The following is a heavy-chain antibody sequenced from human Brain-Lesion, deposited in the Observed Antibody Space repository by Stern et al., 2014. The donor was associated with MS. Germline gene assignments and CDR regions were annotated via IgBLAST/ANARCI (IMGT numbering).Heavy chain of an antibody. Sequence: QVQLVQSGAEVKKPGASVKVSCKPSGYIFTGYYIHWVRQAPGQGLEWMAWINPNTGGTKYAQTFQGRVTMSRDTSISTAYVELSSLTSGDTAVYYCARDQRGITIFGVVTDYYYLGMDVWGQGTTVTVSS. CDR1: GYIFTGYY. CDR2: INPNTGGT. J-gene: IGHJ6*02. CDR3: ARDQRGITIFGVVTDYYYLGMDV. V-gene: IGHV1-2*02. D-gene: IGHD3-3*01.